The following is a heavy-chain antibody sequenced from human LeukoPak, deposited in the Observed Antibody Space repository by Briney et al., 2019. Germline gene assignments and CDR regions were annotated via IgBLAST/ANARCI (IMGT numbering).Heavy chain of an antibody. CDR1: GFTFSSYA. J-gene: IGHJ3*02. D-gene: IGHD3-22*01. CDR2: ISGSGGST. Sequence: GGSLRLSCAASGFTFSSYAMSWVRQAPGKGLEWVSAISGSGGSTYYADSVKGRFTISRDNSKNTLYLQMNSLRAEDTAVYYCAKTGRSGYYDSSGYSHDAFDIWGQGTMVTVSS. V-gene: IGHV3-23*01. CDR3: AKTGRSGYYDSSGYSHDAFDI.